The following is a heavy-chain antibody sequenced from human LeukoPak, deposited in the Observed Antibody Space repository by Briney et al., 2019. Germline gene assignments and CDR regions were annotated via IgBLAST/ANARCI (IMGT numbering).Heavy chain of an antibody. Sequence: HPGGSLRLSCAASGFTFNTYGMTWVRQAPGKGLEWVSAITSSGGSTYYGDSVKGRFTISRDNSRNTLYLQMNSLRAEDTAVYYCARESPYYYDSSGYSADAFDIWGQGTMVAVSS. V-gene: IGHV3-23*01. D-gene: IGHD3-22*01. CDR3: ARESPYYYDSSGYSADAFDI. CDR2: ITSSGGST. J-gene: IGHJ3*02. CDR1: GFTFNTYG.